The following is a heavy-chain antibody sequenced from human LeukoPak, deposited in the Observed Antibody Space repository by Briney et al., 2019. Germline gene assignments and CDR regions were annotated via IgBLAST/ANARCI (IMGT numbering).Heavy chain of an antibody. CDR2: FDPEDGET. CDR3: ATGIHCSSTSCPEPTDY. V-gene: IGHV1-24*01. J-gene: IGHJ4*02. D-gene: IGHD2-2*01. CDR1: GYTLTELS. Sequence: ASVKVSCKVSGYTLTELSMHWVRQAPGKGLEWMGGFDPEDGETIYAQKFQGRVTMTEDTSTDTAYMELGSLRSEDTAVYYCATGIHCSSTSCPEPTDYWGQGTLVTVSS.